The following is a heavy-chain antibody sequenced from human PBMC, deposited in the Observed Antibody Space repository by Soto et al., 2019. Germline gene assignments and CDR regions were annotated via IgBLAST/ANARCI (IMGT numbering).Heavy chain of an antibody. D-gene: IGHD3-16*01. CDR1: GGTFSSYT. V-gene: IGHV1-69*04. Sequence: ASVKVSCKASGGTFSSYTISWVRQAPGQGLEWMGRIIPILGIANYAQKFQGRVTITADKSTSTAYMELSSLRSEDTAVYYCARDVGDYNDIDYWGQGTLVTVSS. J-gene: IGHJ4*02. CDR3: ARDVGDYNDIDY. CDR2: IIPILGIA.